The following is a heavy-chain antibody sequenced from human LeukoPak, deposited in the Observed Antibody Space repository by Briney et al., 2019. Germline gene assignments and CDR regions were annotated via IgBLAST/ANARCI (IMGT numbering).Heavy chain of an antibody. J-gene: IGHJ5*02. V-gene: IGHV1-46*01. CDR2: INPSGGST. Sequence: ASVKVSCKASGYTFTSYYMLWVRQAPGQGLEWMGIINPSGGSTSYAQKFQGRVTMTRDTSISTAYMELSRLRSDDTAVYYCAIITGVSPWGQGTLVTVSS. CDR3: AIITGVSP. CDR1: GYTFTSYY. D-gene: IGHD1-14*01.